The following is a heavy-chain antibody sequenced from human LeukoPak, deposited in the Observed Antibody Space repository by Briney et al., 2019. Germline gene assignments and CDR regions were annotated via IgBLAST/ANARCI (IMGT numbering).Heavy chain of an antibody. CDR2: IYTSGST. J-gene: IGHJ4*02. CDR3: ARHELLRTRTTDY. D-gene: IGHD1-14*01. V-gene: IGHV4-61*02. Sequence: SSQTLSLTCTVSGGSISSGSYYWSWIRQPAGKGLEWIGRIYTSGSTNYNPSLKSRVTISVDTSKNQFSLKLSSVTAADTAVYYCARHELLRTRTTDYWGQGTLVTVSS. CDR1: GGSISSGSYY.